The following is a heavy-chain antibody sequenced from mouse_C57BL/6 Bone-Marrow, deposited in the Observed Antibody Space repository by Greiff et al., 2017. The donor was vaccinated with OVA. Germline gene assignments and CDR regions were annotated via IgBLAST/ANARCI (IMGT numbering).Heavy chain of an antibody. Sequence: VQLQQPGAELVMPGASVKLSCKASGYTFTSYWMHWVKQRPGQGLEWIGEIDPSDSYTNYNQKFKGKSTLTVDKSSSTAYMQLSSLTSEDSAVYYCAREEAAQATPGRCAYWGQGTLVTVSA. V-gene: IGHV1-69*01. CDR3: AREEAAQATPGRCAY. CDR1: GYTFTSYW. D-gene: IGHD3-2*02. CDR2: IDPSDSYT. J-gene: IGHJ3*01.